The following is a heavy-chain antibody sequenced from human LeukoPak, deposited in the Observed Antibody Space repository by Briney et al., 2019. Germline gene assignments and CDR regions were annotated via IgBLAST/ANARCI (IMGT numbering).Heavy chain of an antibody. J-gene: IGHJ4*02. CDR1: GFTFSSYA. CDR3: ATALISDPSS. D-gene: IGHD2/OR15-2a*01. Sequence: PGGSLRLSCAASGFTFSSYAMSWVRQAPGKGLEWVSAISGSGGCTYYADSVKGRFTISRDNSKNTLYLQMNSLRAEDTAVYYCATALISDPSSWGQGTLVTVSS. V-gene: IGHV3-23*01. CDR2: ISGSGGCT.